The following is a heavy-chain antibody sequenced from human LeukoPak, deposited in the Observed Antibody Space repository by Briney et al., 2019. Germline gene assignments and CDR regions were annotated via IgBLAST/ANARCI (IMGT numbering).Heavy chain of an antibody. D-gene: IGHD3-16*01. J-gene: IGHJ4*02. CDR2: ITSDGGTT. CDR1: GFTFSSYA. CDR3: VKGPAGVF. Sequence: PGGSLRLSCSASGFTFSSYAMHWVRQGPGKGLEYVSVITSDGGTTYYAGSVKGRFTISRDNSKNTLDLQMSSLRAEDTAVYYCVKGPAGVFWGQGTLVTVSS. V-gene: IGHV3-64D*06.